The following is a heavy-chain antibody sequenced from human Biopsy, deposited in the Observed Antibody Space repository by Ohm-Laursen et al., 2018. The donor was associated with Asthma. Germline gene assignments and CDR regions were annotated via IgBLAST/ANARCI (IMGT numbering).Heavy chain of an antibody. CDR2: ISPGAGST. CDR3: ATFPYGDYLPLDY. J-gene: IGHJ4*02. Sequence: SLRLSCAASGFTFSSYGMNWVRQAPGKGLQWVSSISPGAGSTYYADSVKGRFTISRDNSKNTLYLQMNSPRAEDTAVYYCATFPYGDYLPLDYWGQGTLVTVSS. V-gene: IGHV3-23*01. CDR1: GFTFSSYG. D-gene: IGHD4-17*01.